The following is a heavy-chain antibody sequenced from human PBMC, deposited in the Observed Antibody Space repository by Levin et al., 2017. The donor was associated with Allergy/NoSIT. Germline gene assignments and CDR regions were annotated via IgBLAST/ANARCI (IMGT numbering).Heavy chain of an antibody. CDR1: GYIFTDHH. CDR3: ARFLGPCSSASCPIYYYFYYMDV. D-gene: IGHD2-2*01. Sequence: ASVKVSCKASGYIFTDHHLHWVRQAPGQGLEWMGWINPNSGGPKYAQKFQGRVTMTRDTSISTAYMDLISLRSDDTALYYCARFLGPCSSASCPIYYYFYYMDVWGKGTTVTVSS. J-gene: IGHJ6*03. V-gene: IGHV1-2*02. CDR2: INPNSGGP.